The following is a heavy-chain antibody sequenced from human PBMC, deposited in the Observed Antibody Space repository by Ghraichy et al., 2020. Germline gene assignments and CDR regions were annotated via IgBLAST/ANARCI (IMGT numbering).Heavy chain of an antibody. J-gene: IGHJ4*02. V-gene: IGHV3-23*01. Sequence: GGSLRLSCAASGFTFSSCALTWVRQAPGKGPEWVSTIGTSDDSYYADSVKGRFTVSRDNSKSTVYLQMTSLRADDTAVFYCAKNVPGRPFDYWGQGTLVIVSS. CDR1: GFTFSSCA. CDR2: IGTSDDS. CDR3: AKNVPGRPFDY. D-gene: IGHD6-6*01.